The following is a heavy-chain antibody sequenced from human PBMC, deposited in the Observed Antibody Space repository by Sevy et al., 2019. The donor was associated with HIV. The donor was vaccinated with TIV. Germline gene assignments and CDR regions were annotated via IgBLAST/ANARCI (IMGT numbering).Heavy chain of an antibody. D-gene: IGHD3-10*01. CDR3: ARARNGSGSKGGSSDY. Sequence: GGSLRLSCAASGFTFSSYSMNWVRQAPGKGLEWVSSISSSSSYIYYADSVKGRFTISRDNAKNSLYLQMNSLRAEDTAVYYCARARNGSGSKGGSSDYWGQGTLVTVSS. J-gene: IGHJ4*02. CDR2: ISSSSSYI. CDR1: GFTFSSYS. V-gene: IGHV3-21*01.